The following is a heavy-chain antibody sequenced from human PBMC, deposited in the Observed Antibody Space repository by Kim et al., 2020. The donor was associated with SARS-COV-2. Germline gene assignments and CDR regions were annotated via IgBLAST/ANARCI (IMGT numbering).Heavy chain of an antibody. CDR3: AEYDFWSGLTI. Sequence: SETLSLTCAVYGGSFSGYYWSWIRQPPGKGLEWIGEINHSGSTNYNPSLKSRVTISVDTSKNQFSLKLSSVTAADTAVYYCAEYDFWSGLTIWGQGTLVTVSS. CDR1: GGSFSGYY. CDR2: INHSGST. V-gene: IGHV4-34*01. D-gene: IGHD3-3*01. J-gene: IGHJ4*02.